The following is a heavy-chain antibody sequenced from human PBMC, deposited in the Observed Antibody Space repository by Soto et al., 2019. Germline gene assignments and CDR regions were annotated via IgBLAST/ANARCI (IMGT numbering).Heavy chain of an antibody. Sequence: GGCLKIACAASGFTFSSYAMSWVRQAPGKGLEWVSAISGSGGSTYYADSVKGRFTISRDNSKNTLYLQMNSLRAEDTAVYYCAKFYDSSGYSSTSDYWGQGTLVTVSS. J-gene: IGHJ4*02. D-gene: IGHD3-22*01. CDR2: ISGSGGST. CDR1: GFTFSSYA. CDR3: AKFYDSSGYSSTSDY. V-gene: IGHV3-23*01.